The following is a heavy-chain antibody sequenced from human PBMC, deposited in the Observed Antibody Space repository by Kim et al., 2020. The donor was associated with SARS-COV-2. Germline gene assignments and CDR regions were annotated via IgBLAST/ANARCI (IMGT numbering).Heavy chain of an antibody. D-gene: IGHD3-10*01. CDR2: T. J-gene: IGHJ3*02. Sequence: TSYAQKSQGRVTMTRDTSTSTVYMELSSLRSEDTAVYYCARASGPDAFDIWGQGTMVTVSS. CDR3: ARASGPDAFDI. V-gene: IGHV1-46*01.